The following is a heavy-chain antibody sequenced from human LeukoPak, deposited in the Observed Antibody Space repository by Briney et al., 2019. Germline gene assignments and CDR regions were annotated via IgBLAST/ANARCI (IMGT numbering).Heavy chain of an antibody. V-gene: IGHV3-23*01. CDR3: AKRTSGSSWYSSDS. Sequence: GGSLRLSCAASGFTFSSFAMNWVRQAPGKGLGWVSTMSGDATNTYYADSVKGRFTISRDNSKTTLFLQMNSLRAKDTAVYYCAKRTSGSSWYSSDSWGQGTLVTVSS. CDR1: GFTFSSFA. CDR2: MSGDATNT. J-gene: IGHJ4*02. D-gene: IGHD6-13*01.